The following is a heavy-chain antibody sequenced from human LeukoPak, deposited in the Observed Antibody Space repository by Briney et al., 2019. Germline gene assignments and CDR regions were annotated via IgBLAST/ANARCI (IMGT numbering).Heavy chain of an antibody. CDR2: ISGSGGRT. CDR1: GFTLSSYA. J-gene: IGHJ4*02. Sequence: PGGSLRLSCEASGFTLSSYAMSWVRQAPGKGLEWVSGISGSGGRTYYADSVKGRFTISRDNSKNTLYLQMNSLRAEDTAVYYCAKGRAVAGPFDYWGQGTLVTVSS. CDR3: AKGRAVAGPFDY. D-gene: IGHD6-19*01. V-gene: IGHV3-23*01.